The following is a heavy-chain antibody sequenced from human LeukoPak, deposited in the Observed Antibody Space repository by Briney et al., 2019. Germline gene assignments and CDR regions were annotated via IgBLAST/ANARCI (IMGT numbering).Heavy chain of an antibody. D-gene: IGHD3-22*01. Sequence: SETLSLTCAVYGGSFSGYYWSWIRQPPGKGLEWIGEINHSGSTNYNPSLKSRVTISVDTPKNQFSLKLSSVTAADTAVYYCARRHYYDSSGYYWKYYYYYYYMDVWGKGTTVTVSS. CDR2: INHSGST. J-gene: IGHJ6*03. CDR3: ARRHYYDSSGYYWKYYYYYYYMDV. CDR1: GGSFSGYY. V-gene: IGHV4-34*01.